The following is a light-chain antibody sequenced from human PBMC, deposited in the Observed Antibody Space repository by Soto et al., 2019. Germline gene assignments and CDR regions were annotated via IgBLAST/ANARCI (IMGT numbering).Light chain of an antibody. CDR1: SSDVGGYNY. J-gene: IGLJ2*01. CDR2: DVS. Sequence: QSALTQPASVSGSPGQSITISCTGTSSDVGGYNYVSWYQQHPGKAPKLMIYDVSNRPSGVSNRFSGSKSGNTASLTISGLQAEDDAEYYCISYTSSSKVFGGGTKLTVL. CDR3: ISYTSSSKV. V-gene: IGLV2-14*01.